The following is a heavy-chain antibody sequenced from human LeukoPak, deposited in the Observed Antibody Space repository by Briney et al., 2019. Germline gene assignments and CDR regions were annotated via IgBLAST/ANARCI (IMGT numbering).Heavy chain of an antibody. CDR2: ISGSGDNT. V-gene: IGHV3-23*01. CDR1: GFTFSTYA. CDR3: AKVSDWGRPSYIDY. D-gene: IGHD7-27*01. Sequence: PGGSLRLSCAASGFTFSTYAMTWVRHAPGKGLEWVSAISGSGDNTYYADSVKGRFTISRDNSKNTLYLQMYSLRAEDTAVYYCAKVSDWGRPSYIDYWGQGTLVTVSS. J-gene: IGHJ4*02.